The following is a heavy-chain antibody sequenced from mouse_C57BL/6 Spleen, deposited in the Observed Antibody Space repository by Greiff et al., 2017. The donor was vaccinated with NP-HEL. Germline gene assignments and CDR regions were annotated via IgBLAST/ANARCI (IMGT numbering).Heavy chain of an antibody. D-gene: IGHD2-3*01. CDR2: IYPRSGNT. CDR3: ARDRDGYSYAMDY. Sequence: QVQLQQSGAELARPGASVKLSCKASGYTFTSYGISWVKQRPGQGLEWIGEIYPRSGNTYYNEKFKGKATLTADKSSSTAYMELRSLTSEDSAVYFWARDRDGYSYAMDYWGQGTSVTVPS. V-gene: IGHV1-81*01. CDR1: GYTFTSYG. J-gene: IGHJ4*01.